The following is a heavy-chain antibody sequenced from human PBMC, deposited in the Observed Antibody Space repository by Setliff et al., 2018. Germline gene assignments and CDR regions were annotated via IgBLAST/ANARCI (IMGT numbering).Heavy chain of an antibody. CDR1: GFTLSHNW. CDR2: INNDGSVT. J-gene: IGHJ3*02. CDR3: ARVAEYDTIDI. V-gene: IGHV3-74*01. D-gene: IGHD3-16*01. Sequence: PGGSLRLSCAASGFTLSHNWMNWVRQGPGKGLVWVSYINNDGSVTKYGDSVKGRFTISRDNAKNTLYLQMNSLRAEDTAVYYCARVAEYDTIDIWGQGTMVTVSS.